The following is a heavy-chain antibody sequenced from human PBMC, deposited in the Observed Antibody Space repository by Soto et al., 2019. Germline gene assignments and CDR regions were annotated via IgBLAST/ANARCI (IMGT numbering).Heavy chain of an antibody. V-gene: IGHV4-61*01. CDR1: GGSVSSGRFY. CDR2: IYYTGST. CDR3: ARSGSGSGWL. J-gene: IGHJ4*02. Sequence: QVQLQESGPGLVKPSETLSLTCTVSGGSVSSGRFYWSWIRQPPGKGLEWIGYIYYTGSTKYNPSLRSRVTISVDTSKNQFSPKLTSVTAADTAVYYCARSGSGSGWLGGQGTLVTVSS. D-gene: IGHD6-19*01.